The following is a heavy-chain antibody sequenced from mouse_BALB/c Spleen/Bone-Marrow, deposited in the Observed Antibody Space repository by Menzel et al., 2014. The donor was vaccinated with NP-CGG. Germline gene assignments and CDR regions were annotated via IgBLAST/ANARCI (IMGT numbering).Heavy chain of an antibody. Sequence: VKLMESGAELAKPGASVKMSCKASGYTFTSYWMHWVKQRPGQGLEWIGYINPNTGYTDYNQKFNDKATLTADKSSSTAYMQLSSLTSKDSAVYYCARGNPLYAMDYWGQGTSVTVSS. CDR1: GYTFTSYW. D-gene: IGHD2-1*01. CDR3: ARGNPLYAMDY. V-gene: IGHV1-7*01. J-gene: IGHJ4*01. CDR2: INPNTGYT.